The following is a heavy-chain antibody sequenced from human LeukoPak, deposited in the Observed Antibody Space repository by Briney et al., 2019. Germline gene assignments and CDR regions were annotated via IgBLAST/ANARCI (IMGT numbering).Heavy chain of an antibody. CDR2: ISSSSSYI. CDR1: RFTFSSYS. CDR3: ARGGTYYDFWSGYYPFDY. V-gene: IGHV3-21*01. J-gene: IGHJ4*02. D-gene: IGHD3-3*01. Sequence: GGSLRLSCAASRFTFSSYSMNWVRQAPGRGLEWVSSISSSSSYIYYAASVKGRFTISRDNAQNSLYLQMNRLSAGDTAVYYCARGGTYYDFWSGYYPFDYWGQGTLVTVSS.